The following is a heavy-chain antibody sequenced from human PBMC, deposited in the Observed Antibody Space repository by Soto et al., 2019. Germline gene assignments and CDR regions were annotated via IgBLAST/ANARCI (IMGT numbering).Heavy chain of an antibody. CDR3: ARGHSTDCSNGVCSFFYNHEMDV. CDR1: GYSFTDYH. Sequence: ASVKVSCKASGYSFTDYHIHWVRQAPGQGLEWRGRINPKSGGTSTAQKFQGWVTMTRDRSISTVYMELTRLRSDDTAVYFCARGHSTDCSNGVCSFFYNHEMDVWG. V-gene: IGHV1-2*04. D-gene: IGHD2-8*01. J-gene: IGHJ6*02. CDR2: INPKSGGT.